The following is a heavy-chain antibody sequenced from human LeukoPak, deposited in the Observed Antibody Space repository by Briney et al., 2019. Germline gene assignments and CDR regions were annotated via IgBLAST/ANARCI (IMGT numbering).Heavy chain of an antibody. CDR1: GGSISSSNW. D-gene: IGHD6-6*01. V-gene: IGHV4-4*02. CDR3: ASWSSSYYFDY. CDR2: IYHSRST. J-gene: IGHJ4*02. Sequence: SETLSLTCAVSGGSISSSNWWSWVRQPPGKGLEWIGEIYHSRSTNYNPSLKSRVTISVDKSKNQFSLKLSSVTAADTAVYYCASWSSSYYFDYWGQGTLVTVSS.